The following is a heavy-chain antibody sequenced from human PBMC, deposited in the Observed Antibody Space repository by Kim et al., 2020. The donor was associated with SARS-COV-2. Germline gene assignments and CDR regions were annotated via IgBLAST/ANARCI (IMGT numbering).Heavy chain of an antibody. CDR3: ARGYSSSWYWAFEI. J-gene: IGHJ3*02. D-gene: IGHD6-13*01. Sequence: YPGSVKGQFTISRENAKNSLYLQMNSLRAGGTAVYYCARGYSSSWYWAFEIWGQGTMVTVSS. V-gene: IGHV3-13*03.